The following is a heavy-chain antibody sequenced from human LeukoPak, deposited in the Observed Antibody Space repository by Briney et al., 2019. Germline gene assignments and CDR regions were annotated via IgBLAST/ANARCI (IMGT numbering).Heavy chain of an antibody. D-gene: IGHD6-13*01. Sequence: PWASVKVSCKASGYTFTGHYIHWVRQAPGQGLEWMGIINPSGGSTSYAQKFQGRVTMTRDTSTSTVYMELSSLRSEDTAVYYCARDGVFGAAAGAIDYWGQGTLVTVSS. CDR1: GYTFTGHY. J-gene: IGHJ4*02. V-gene: IGHV1-46*01. CDR2: INPSGGST. CDR3: ARDGVFGAAAGAIDY.